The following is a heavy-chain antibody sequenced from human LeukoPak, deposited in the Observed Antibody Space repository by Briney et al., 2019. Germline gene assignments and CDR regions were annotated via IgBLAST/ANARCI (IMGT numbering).Heavy chain of an antibody. J-gene: IGHJ4*02. D-gene: IGHD6-13*01. CDR3: ARNSSWYFDY. CDR1: GYSIRSDYY. V-gene: IGHV4-38-2*01. CDR2: IYQSGST. Sequence: SETLSLTCAVSGYSIRSDYYWGWIRQPPGRGLEWIGSIYQSGSTHYNPSLKSRVTISIDTSKNQFSLKLISMTAADTAVYYCARNSSWYFDYWGQGTPVTVSS.